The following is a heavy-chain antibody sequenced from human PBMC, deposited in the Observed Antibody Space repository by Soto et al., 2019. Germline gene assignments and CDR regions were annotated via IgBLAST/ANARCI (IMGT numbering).Heavy chain of an antibody. CDR1: AFTFSFYA. J-gene: IGHJ4*02. CDR2: ISYVGMNK. V-gene: IGHV3-30*18. CDR3: AKRRKGIFLEWLLSGYY. D-gene: IGHD3-3*01. Sequence: CLRLSCAASAFTFSFYAMHWFRQAPRKGLEWVAFISYVGMNKYYADSMKGRFTISRDNSKTTLYLQMNSPRCEDTAVYYFAKRRKGIFLEWLLSGYYWGQGALVTASS.